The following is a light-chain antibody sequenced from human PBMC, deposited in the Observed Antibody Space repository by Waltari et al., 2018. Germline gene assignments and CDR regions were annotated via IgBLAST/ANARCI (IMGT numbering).Light chain of an antibody. V-gene: IGLV2-14*01. CDR2: EVS. Sequence: SALTQPASVSGSPGQSITISCTGTSSDVGGYNYVSWYQQHPGKAPKLMIYEVSHRPSGVSNRFSGSRSGHTASMTISGLQAEDEADYYCSSYTSSSSRVFGGGTKLAVL. J-gene: IGLJ2*01. CDR1: SSDVGGYNY. CDR3: SSYTSSSSRV.